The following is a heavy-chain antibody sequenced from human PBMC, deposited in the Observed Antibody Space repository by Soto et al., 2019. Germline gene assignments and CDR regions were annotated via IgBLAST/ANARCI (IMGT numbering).Heavy chain of an antibody. D-gene: IGHD3-3*01. CDR3: ARARFDSWSHIYYGLDV. J-gene: IGHJ6*02. Sequence: SETLSLTCAVYGGSFSGYSWTWLRQPPGKGLEWIGEINHSATTDYNPALKSRVTMSVDTSKNPFSPRGTSVTAADTAVCYTARARFDSWSHIYYGLDVWGQGTTVTVSS. CDR2: INHSATT. V-gene: IGHV4-34*01. CDR1: GGSFSGYS.